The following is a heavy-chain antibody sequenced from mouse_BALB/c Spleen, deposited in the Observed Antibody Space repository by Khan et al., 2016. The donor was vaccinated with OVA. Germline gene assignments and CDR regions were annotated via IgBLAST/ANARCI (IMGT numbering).Heavy chain of an antibody. J-gene: IGHJ3*01. CDR2: IWSAGST. V-gene: IGHV2-2*02. Sequence: QVQLKQSGPGLVQPSQSLSITCTVSGFSLNNYSVHWVRQSPGKGLEWLGVIWSAGSTDYNAAFISRLTISKDNSRSQVFFKMNSLQPNDTAIYYRARRGKDYGRGALFAYWGQGTLVTVSA. CDR3: ARRGKDYGRGALFAY. CDR1: GFSLNNYS. D-gene: IGHD2-4*01.